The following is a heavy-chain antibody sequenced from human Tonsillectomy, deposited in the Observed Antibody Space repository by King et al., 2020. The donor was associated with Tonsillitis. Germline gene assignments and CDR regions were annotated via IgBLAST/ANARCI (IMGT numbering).Heavy chain of an antibody. V-gene: IGHV3-21*01. D-gene: IGHD2-21*02. Sequence: VQLVESGGGLVNPGGSLRLSCAASGFTFTTYSMHWVRQAPGRGLEWISSITSGTSNIYSADSLRGRFTISRDNAKNSLSLQMNNLRVEDTAVYFCARGDRLLTETGPFCFDFWGQGTLVTVSS. CDR1: GFTFTTYS. CDR3: ARGDRLLTETGPFCFDF. J-gene: IGHJ4*02. CDR2: ITSGTSNI.